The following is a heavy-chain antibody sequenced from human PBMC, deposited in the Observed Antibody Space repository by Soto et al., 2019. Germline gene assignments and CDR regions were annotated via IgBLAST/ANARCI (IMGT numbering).Heavy chain of an antibody. CDR3: ASYCSGGSCYQDDAFDI. CDR2: ISSSSYI. Sequence: EVQLVESGGGLVKPGGSLRLSCAASGFTFSSYSMNWVRQAPGKGLEWVSSISSSSYIYYADSVKRRFTISRDNAKNSLYLQMNSLRDEDTAVYYCASYCSGGSCYQDDAFDIWGQGTMVTVSS. J-gene: IGHJ3*02. CDR1: GFTFSSYS. D-gene: IGHD2-15*01. V-gene: IGHV3-21*01.